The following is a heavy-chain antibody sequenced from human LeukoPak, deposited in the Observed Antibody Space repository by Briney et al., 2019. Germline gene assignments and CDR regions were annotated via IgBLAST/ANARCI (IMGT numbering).Heavy chain of an antibody. J-gene: IGHJ4*02. CDR1: GFTSSSYA. CDR2: ISYDGSNK. Sequence: GRSLRLSCAASGFTSSSYAMHWVRQAPGKGLEWVAVISYDGSNKYYADSVKGRFTISRDNSKNTLYLQMNSLRAEDTAVYYCAKDADWRYVGYFDYWGQGTLVTVSS. D-gene: IGHD1-14*01. CDR3: AKDADWRYVGYFDY. V-gene: IGHV3-30*04.